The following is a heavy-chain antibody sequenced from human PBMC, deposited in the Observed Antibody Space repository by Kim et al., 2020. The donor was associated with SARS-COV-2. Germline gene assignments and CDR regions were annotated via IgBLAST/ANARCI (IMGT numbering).Heavy chain of an antibody. Sequence: LKSRVTISVDTSKNQFSLSLTSLTAADTAVYYCARGPFDSTGHYYEYFHHWGQGTLVTVSS. J-gene: IGHJ1*01. D-gene: IGHD3-22*01. CDR3: ARGPFDSTGHYYEYFHH. V-gene: IGHV4-59*09.